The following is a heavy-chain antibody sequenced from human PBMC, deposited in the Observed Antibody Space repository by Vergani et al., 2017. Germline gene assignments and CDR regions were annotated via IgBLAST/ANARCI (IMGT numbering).Heavy chain of an antibody. CDR1: GGSISSSSYY. CDR3: ARSRYSSGLPPGY. J-gene: IGHJ4*02. V-gene: IGHV4-39*01. Sequence: QLQLQESGPGLVKPSETLSLTCTVSGGSISSSSYYWGWIRQPPGKGLEWIGSIYYSGSPYYNPSLKSRVTISVDTSKNQFSLKLSSVTAADTAVYYCARSRYSSGLPPGYWGQGTLVTVSS. CDR2: IYYSGSP. D-gene: IGHD6-19*01.